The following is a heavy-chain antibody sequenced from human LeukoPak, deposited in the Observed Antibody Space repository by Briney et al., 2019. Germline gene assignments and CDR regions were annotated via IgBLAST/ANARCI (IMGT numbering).Heavy chain of an antibody. Sequence: PSQTLSLTCTVSGGSITSYYWSWIRQSPGKGLEWIGYIYYSGSTNYNPSLKSRVTISVDTSKNQFSLKLSSVTAADTAVYYCARGAKGFQHWGQGTLVTVSS. CDR3: ARGAKGFQH. CDR1: GGSITSYY. CDR2: IYYSGST. V-gene: IGHV4-59*01. J-gene: IGHJ1*01.